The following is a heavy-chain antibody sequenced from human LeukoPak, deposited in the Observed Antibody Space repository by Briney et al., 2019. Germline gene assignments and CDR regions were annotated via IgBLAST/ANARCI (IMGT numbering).Heavy chain of an antibody. Sequence: ASVTVSCTASGYTFTGYYMHWVRQAPGQGLEWMGWINPNSGGTNYAQKFQGWVTMTRDTSISTAYMELSRLRSDDTAVYYCARGVVGAVYYYYYGMDVWGQGTTVTVSS. CDR3: ARGVVGAVYYYYYGMDV. V-gene: IGHV1-2*04. D-gene: IGHD1-26*01. CDR1: GYTFTGYY. J-gene: IGHJ6*02. CDR2: INPNSGGT.